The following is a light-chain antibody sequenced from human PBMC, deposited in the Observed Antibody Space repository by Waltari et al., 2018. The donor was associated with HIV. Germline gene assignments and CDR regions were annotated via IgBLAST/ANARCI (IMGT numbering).Light chain of an antibody. J-gene: IGLJ2*01. CDR1: SSDVGGYNY. CDR2: DVI. CDR3: SSYAGSNNLV. Sequence: QSALTQPPSASGSPGQSVTISCTGTSSDVGGYNYVSWYQQHPGKAPKLMIYDVIKRPSVVPDRFSGSKSGNTASLTVSGLRAEDEADYYCSSYAGSNNLVFGGGTKLTVL. V-gene: IGLV2-8*01.